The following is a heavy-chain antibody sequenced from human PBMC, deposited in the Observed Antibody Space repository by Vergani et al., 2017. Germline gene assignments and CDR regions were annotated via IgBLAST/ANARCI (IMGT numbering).Heavy chain of an antibody. CDR3: AKVNHYCSSTSCYFDY. V-gene: IGHV3-9*01. Sequence: EVQLVESGGGLVQPGRSVRLSCAASGFTFDAYAMHWVRQAPGKGLEWVSGISWNSGSIGYADSVKGRFTISRDNAKNSLYLQMNSLRAEDTALYYCAKVNHYCSSTSCYFDYWGQGTLVTVSS. CDR2: ISWNSGSI. J-gene: IGHJ4*02. CDR1: GFTFDAYA. D-gene: IGHD2-2*01.